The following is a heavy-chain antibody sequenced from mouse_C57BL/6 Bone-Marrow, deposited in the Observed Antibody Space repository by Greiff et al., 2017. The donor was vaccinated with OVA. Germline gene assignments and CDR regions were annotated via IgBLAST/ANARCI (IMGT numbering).Heavy chain of an antibody. CDR2: INPYNGGT. CDR1: GYTFTDYY. V-gene: IGHV1-19*01. Sequence: EVQLKESGPVLVKPGASVKMSCKASGYTFTDYYMNWVKQSHGKSLEWIGVINPYNGGTSYNQKFKGKATLTVDKSSSTAYMELNSLTSEDSAVYYCAREGIYYDYDRFAYWGQGTLVTVSA. J-gene: IGHJ3*01. CDR3: AREGIYYDYDRFAY. D-gene: IGHD2-4*01.